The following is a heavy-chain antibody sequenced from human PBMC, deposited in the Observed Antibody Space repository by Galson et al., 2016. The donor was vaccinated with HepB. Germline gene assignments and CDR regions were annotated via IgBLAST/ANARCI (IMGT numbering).Heavy chain of an antibody. V-gene: IGHV3-43*01. Sequence: SLRLSCAASGFNFDQFTMHWVRQAPGKGLEWVSLISWDGDSTNYRDSVKGRFTISRDNSKNSLYLQMNSLTTEDSAFYYCAKDVQKWFGELISNWGQGTLVTVSS. CDR3: AKDVQKWFGELISN. CDR1: GFNFDQFT. CDR2: ISWDGDST. D-gene: IGHD3-10*01. J-gene: IGHJ4*02.